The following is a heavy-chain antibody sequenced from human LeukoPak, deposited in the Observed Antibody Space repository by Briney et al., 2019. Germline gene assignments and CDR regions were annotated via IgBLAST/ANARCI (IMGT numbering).Heavy chain of an antibody. D-gene: IGHD5-24*01. CDR3: ARGMGRDGYNYYYYYYMDV. V-gene: IGHV1-8*01. J-gene: IGHJ6*03. CDR1: GYTFTNYD. Sequence: ASVKVSCKTSGYTFTNYDINWVRQATGQGLEWMGWMNPNSGSTDYAQKFQGRVTMTRDTSISTAYMELSSLRSDDTAVYYCARGMGRDGYNYYYYYYMDVWGKGTTVTVSS. CDR2: MNPNSGST.